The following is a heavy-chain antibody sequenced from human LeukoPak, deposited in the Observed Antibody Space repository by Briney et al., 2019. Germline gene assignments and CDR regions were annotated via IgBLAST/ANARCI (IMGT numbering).Heavy chain of an antibody. J-gene: IGHJ4*02. Sequence: PGGSLRLSCAASGFTFSSYEMNWVRQAPGKGLEWVSYISSSGSTIYYADSVKGRFTISRDNAKNSLYLQMNSLRAEDTAVYYCARFWTYSSSWYIFDYWGQGTLVTVSS. CDR1: GFTFSSYE. CDR2: ISSSGSTI. V-gene: IGHV3-48*03. D-gene: IGHD6-13*01. CDR3: ARFWTYSSSWYIFDY.